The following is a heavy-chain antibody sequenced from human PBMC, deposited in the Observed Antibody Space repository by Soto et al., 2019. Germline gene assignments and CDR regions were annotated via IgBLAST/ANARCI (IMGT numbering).Heavy chain of an antibody. V-gene: IGHV3-23*01. CDR1: GITFNNNV. Sequence: PGGSLRLSCYASGITFNNNVMTWVRQAPGKGLEWVSGISGRGDSTYYADSVKGRFTISRDNSKNTLYLQMNNLRAEDTAVYYCAKGGTWEDFFDFWGQGTLVTVSS. CDR3: AKGGTWEDFFDF. D-gene: IGHD1-26*01. J-gene: IGHJ4*02. CDR2: ISGRGDST.